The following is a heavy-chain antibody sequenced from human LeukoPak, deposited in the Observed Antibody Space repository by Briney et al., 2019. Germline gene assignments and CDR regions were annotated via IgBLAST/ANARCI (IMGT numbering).Heavy chain of an antibody. CDR3: ASPNLYCSSTSCYRGAFDY. CDR2: IIPILGIA. V-gene: IGHV1-69*04. D-gene: IGHD2-2*01. Sequence: SVKVSCKASGGTFSSYAISWVRQAPGQGLEWMGRIIPILGIANYAQKFQGRVTITADKSTSTAYMELSSLRSEDTAVYYCASPNLYCSSTSCYRGAFDYWGQGTLVTVSS. CDR1: GGTFSSYA. J-gene: IGHJ4*02.